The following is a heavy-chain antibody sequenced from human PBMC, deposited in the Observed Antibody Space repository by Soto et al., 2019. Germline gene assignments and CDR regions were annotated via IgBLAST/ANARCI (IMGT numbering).Heavy chain of an antibody. CDR3: AGWSGGSCYYYYYGMDV. J-gene: IGHJ6*02. Sequence: PGESLKISCKGSGYSFTSYWIGWVRQMPGKGLEWMGIIYPGDSDTRYSPSFQGQVTISADKSISTAYLQWSSLKASDTAMYYWAGWSGGSCYYYYYGMDVWGQGTTVTVSS. CDR1: GYSFTSYW. CDR2: IYPGDSDT. V-gene: IGHV5-51*01. D-gene: IGHD2-15*01.